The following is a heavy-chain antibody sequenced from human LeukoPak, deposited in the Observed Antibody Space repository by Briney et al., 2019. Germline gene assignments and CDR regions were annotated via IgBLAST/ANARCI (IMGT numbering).Heavy chain of an antibody. Sequence: SETLSLTCTVSGDSISSHYWSWIRQPPGKGLEWIGYIYYSGSTNYNPSLKSRVTISVDTSKNQFSLKLSSVTAADTAVYYCATGEQAYYFDYWGQGNLVTVSS. CDR3: ATGEQAYYFDY. CDR1: GDSISSHY. D-gene: IGHD3-10*01. J-gene: IGHJ4*02. V-gene: IGHV4-59*11. CDR2: IYYSGST.